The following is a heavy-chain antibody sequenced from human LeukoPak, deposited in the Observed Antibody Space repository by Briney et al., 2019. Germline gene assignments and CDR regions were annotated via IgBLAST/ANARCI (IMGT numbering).Heavy chain of an antibody. V-gene: IGHV3-30*18. Sequence: GGSLRLSCAASGFTFSSYGMHWVRQAPGKGLEWVAVISYDGSNKYYADSVKGRFTISRDNSKNTLYLQMNSLRAEDTAVYYCAKDRGYDILTGKPDYWGQGTLVTVSS. CDR1: GFTFSSYG. D-gene: IGHD3-9*01. CDR3: AKDRGYDILTGKPDY. CDR2: ISYDGSNK. J-gene: IGHJ4*02.